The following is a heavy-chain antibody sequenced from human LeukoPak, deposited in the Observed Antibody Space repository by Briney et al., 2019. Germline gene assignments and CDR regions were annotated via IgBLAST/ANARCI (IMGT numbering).Heavy chain of an antibody. CDR3: VRVKGSYFDY. V-gene: IGHV3-48*01. CDR2: ISSSGSAI. J-gene: IGHJ4*02. Sequence: GGSLRLSCAASGFPLSSYSINWVRQAPGKGLEWVSYISSSGSAIYYVDSVKGRFTVSRDNAKNSLFLQMNSPRAEDTAVYYCVRVKGSYFDYWGQGALVAVSS. D-gene: IGHD2-15*01. CDR1: GFPLSSYS.